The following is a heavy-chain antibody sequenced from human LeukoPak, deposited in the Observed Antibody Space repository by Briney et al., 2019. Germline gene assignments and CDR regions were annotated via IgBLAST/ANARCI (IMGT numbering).Heavy chain of an antibody. CDR2: IYYSGST. CDR1: GGSISSSSYY. CDR3: AREGEQCLGSY. Sequence: SETLFLTCTVPGGSISSSSYYSGWIRQPPGKGLEWLGSIYYSGSTYYNPSLKSLGIIFVDTSKNQFSLELSSVAAADTAVYYCAREGEQCLGSYWGQGTLVTVSS. V-gene: IGHV4-39*07. D-gene: IGHD6-19*01. J-gene: IGHJ4*02.